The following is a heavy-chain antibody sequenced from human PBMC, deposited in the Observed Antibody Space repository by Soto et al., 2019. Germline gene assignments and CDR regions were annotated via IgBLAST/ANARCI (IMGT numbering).Heavy chain of an antibody. V-gene: IGHV1-18*01. CDR3: ARDLTIVPATHPSLENYGMDV. CDR1: GYSFTSHG. J-gene: IGHJ6*02. D-gene: IGHD2-2*01. Sequence: ASVNVSCKDSGYSFTSHGICWVRRAPGQGREGMGWISPYNGHIQCVQRFQGRDSMTTDTTTKTAYMELRNLRSDDTAKYYGARDLTIVPATHPSLENYGMDVWGQGTTVTVSS. CDR2: ISPYNGHI.